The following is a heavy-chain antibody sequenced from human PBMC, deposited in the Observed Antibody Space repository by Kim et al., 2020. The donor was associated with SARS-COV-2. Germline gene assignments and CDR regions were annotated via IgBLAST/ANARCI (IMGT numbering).Heavy chain of an antibody. J-gene: IGHJ3*01. CDR3: ARGAEGDV. Sequence: GGSLRLSCAASGFIFRDYYMCWIRQAPGRGLEWLSYISSWGNTIYYADSVKGRFTISRDNTKNSLFLQMNDLRADDTAVYYCARGAEGDVWGQGTMVTVSS. CDR2: ISSWGNTI. CDR1: GFIFRDYY. V-gene: IGHV3-11*01.